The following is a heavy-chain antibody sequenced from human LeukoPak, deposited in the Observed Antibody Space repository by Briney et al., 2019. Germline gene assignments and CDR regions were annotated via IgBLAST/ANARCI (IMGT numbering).Heavy chain of an antibody. D-gene: IGHD6-19*01. CDR2: MFYSGSS. J-gene: IGHJ4*02. CDR1: GGSVTSGSHY. CDR3: ARFNRNSSGWIDY. Sequence: PSETLSLTCSVSGGSVTSGSHYWTWIRQPPGKGLEWIGYMFYSGSSNYNPSLRSRVTISVDTSKNQISLKLSSVTAADTAVYYCARFNRNSSGWIDYWGQGTLVTVSS. V-gene: IGHV4-61*01.